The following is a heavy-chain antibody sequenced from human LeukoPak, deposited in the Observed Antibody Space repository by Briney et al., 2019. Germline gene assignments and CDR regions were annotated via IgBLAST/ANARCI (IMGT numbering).Heavy chain of an antibody. CDR3: ARPYYYDSRIDP. J-gene: IGHJ5*02. V-gene: IGHV4-30-4*01. CDR1: GGSISSGEYY. Sequence: SETLALTFTVSGGSISSGEYYWSWIRQPPGKGLEWIAYMYYRGSTYYNPSLKSRVTMSADPSKNQLSLKLSSVTAADTAVYYCARPYYYDSRIDPWGQGILVSVSS. D-gene: IGHD3-22*01. CDR2: MYYRGST.